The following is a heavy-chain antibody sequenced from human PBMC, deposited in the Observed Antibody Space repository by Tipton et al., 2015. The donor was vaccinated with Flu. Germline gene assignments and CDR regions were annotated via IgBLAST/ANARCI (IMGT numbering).Heavy chain of an antibody. CDR2: IIPILGTE. CDR1: GGPFSSYA. J-gene: IGHJ4*02. CDR3: AVPTMTVFSSSRGY. V-gene: IGHV1-69*01. Sequence: QLVQSGAEVKKPGSSVKVSCKASGGPFSSYAINWVRQAPGQALEWIGGIIPILGTEDYAQKFQGRVTITADESTKTAYMELNSLRSEDTAVYYCAVPTMTVFSSSRGYWGQGTLVTVSS. D-gene: IGHD3-10*01.